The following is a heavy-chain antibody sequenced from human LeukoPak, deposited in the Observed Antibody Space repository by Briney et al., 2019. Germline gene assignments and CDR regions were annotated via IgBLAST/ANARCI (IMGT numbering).Heavy chain of an antibody. D-gene: IGHD2-2*01. CDR3: AKEGSAADDFDY. J-gene: IGHJ4*02. CDR2: ISTSSGTM. Sequence: GGSLRLSCAASGFTFSTYSMNWVRQAPGKGLEWVSYISTSSGTMYYADSVKGRFTISRDNAQNSLYLQMNSLTAEDTAVYYCAKEGSAADDFDYWGQGTLVTVSS. CDR1: GFTFSTYS. V-gene: IGHV3-48*04.